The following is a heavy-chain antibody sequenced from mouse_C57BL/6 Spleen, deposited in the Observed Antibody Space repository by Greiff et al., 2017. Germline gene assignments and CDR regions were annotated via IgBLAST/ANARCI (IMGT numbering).Heavy chain of an antibody. V-gene: IGHV14-3*01. CDR1: GFNIKNTY. Sequence: VHVKQSVAELVRPGASVKLSCTASGFNIKNTYMHWVKQRPEQGLEWIGRIDPANGNTKYAPKFQGKATITAYTSSNTAYLQLSSLTSEDTAIYYCARSSDYDGAWFAYWGQGTLVTVSA. J-gene: IGHJ3*01. CDR2: IDPANGNT. D-gene: IGHD2-4*01. CDR3: ARSSDYDGAWFAY.